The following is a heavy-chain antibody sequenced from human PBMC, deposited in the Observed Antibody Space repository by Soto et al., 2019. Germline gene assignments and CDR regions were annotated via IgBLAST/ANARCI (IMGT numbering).Heavy chain of an antibody. Sequence: PSDTLSLTWTVSGGSISSGGYYWSWIRQHPGKGLEWIGYIYYSGSTYYNPSLKSRVTISVDTSKNQFSLKLSSVTAADQAGYYCARLPLFVYFWGSPTHVAQFDAFDIWAKGQWSPSPQ. CDR3: ARLPLFVYFWGSPTHVAQFDAFDI. J-gene: IGHJ3*02. CDR1: GGSISSGGYY. V-gene: IGHV4-31*02. D-gene: IGHD3-16*01. CDR2: IYYSGST.